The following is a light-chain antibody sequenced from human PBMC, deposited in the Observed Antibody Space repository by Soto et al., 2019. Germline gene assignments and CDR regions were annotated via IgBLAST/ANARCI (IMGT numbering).Light chain of an antibody. V-gene: IGKV3-15*01. CDR2: GAS. CDR1: QSVSSN. Sequence: EILMTQSPATLSVSPGERATLACRASQSVSSNLAWYQQRPGQAPRLLIYGASTRATGVPARFGGRGSGTDFTLIISSLQSEDFAVYYCQQYHNRPRTFGQGTKVEIK. J-gene: IGKJ1*01. CDR3: QQYHNRPRT.